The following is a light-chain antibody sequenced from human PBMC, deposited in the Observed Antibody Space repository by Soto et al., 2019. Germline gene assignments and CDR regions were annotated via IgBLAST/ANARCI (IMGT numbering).Light chain of an antibody. V-gene: IGLV3-1*01. CDR2: QDS. CDR1: KLGDTY. J-gene: IGLJ2*01. CDR3: QAWHSTTPVV. Sequence: SYELTQPPSVSVSPGQTASITCSGDKLGDTYSCWYQQKPGQSPVLVIYQDSKGPSGIPERFSGSNSGNTATLTIRGTQAMDEADYYCQAWHSTTPVVFGGGTKLTVL.